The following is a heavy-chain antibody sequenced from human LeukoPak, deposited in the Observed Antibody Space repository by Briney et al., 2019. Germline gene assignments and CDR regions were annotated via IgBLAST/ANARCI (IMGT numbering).Heavy chain of an antibody. J-gene: IGHJ4*02. CDR1: GYTFTSYD. Sequence: ASVKVSCKASGYTFTSYDINWVRQATGQGLEWMGWMNPNSGNTGYAQKFQGRVTMTRNTSISTAYMGLSSLRSEDTAVYYCARDRLLLDGSWSDDVDYWGQGTLVTVSS. CDR2: MNPNSGNT. CDR3: ARDRLLLDGSWSDDVDY. V-gene: IGHV1-8*01. D-gene: IGHD1-26*01.